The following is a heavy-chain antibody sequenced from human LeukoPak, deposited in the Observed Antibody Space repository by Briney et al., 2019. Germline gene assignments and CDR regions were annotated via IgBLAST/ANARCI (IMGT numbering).Heavy chain of an antibody. D-gene: IGHD3-10*01. CDR1: GFTFSSYW. CDR3: ATLYGSGSYYED. V-gene: IGHV3-74*01. CDR2: INGDGSGA. Sequence: GGSLRLSCAASGFTFSSYWMHWVRQAPGKGLVWVSRINGDGSGAIYADSVKGRFTISRDNAKNTLYLQMNSLRAEDTAVYYCATLYGSGSYYEDWGQGTLVTVSS. J-gene: IGHJ4*02.